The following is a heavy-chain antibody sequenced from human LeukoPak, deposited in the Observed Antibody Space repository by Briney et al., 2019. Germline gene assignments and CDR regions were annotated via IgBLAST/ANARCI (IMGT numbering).Heavy chain of an antibody. V-gene: IGHV4-34*01. CDR3: ARAGNWNYVGFDC. CDR1: GGSFSGYY. J-gene: IGHJ4*02. Sequence: SETLSLTCAVYGGSFSGYYWSWIRQPPGKGLEWIGEINHSGSTNYNPSLKSRVTISVDTSKNQFSLKLSSVTAADTAVYYCARAGNWNYVGFDCWGQGTLVTVSS. CDR2: INHSGST. D-gene: IGHD1-7*01.